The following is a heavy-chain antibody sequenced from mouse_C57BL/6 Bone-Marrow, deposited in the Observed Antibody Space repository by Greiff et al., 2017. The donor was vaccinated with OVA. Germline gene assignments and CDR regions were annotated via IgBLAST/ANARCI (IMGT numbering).Heavy chain of an antibody. CDR2: IDPETGGT. V-gene: IGHV1-15*01. CDR1: GYTFTDYE. J-gene: IGHJ3*01. D-gene: IGHD3-1*01. CDR3: TASWNDKAWFAY. Sequence: VQLQQSGAELVRPGASVTLSCKASGYTFTDYEMHWVKQTPVHGLEWIGAIDPETGGTAYNQKFKGKAILTADKSSSTAYMELRSLTSEDSAVYYCTASWNDKAWFAYWGQGTLVTVSA.